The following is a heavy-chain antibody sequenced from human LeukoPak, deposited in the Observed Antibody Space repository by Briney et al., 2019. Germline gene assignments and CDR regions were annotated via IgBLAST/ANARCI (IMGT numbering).Heavy chain of an antibody. CDR3: ARVMVGATLFDY. V-gene: IGHV3-21*01. Sequence: GGSLRLSCAASGFTFSSYSMNWVRQAPGKGLEWVSSISSSSSYIYYADSVKGRFTISRDNAKNSLYLQMNSLRAEDTAVYYRARVMVGATLFDYWGQGTLVTVSS. CDR1: GFTFSSYS. J-gene: IGHJ4*02. D-gene: IGHD1-26*01. CDR2: ISSSSSYI.